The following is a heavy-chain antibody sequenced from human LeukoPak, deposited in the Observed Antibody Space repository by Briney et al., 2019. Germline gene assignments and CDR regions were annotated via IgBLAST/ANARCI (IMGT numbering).Heavy chain of an antibody. CDR1: GFTFSNYA. V-gene: IGHV3-23*01. J-gene: IGHJ4*02. Sequence: GGSLRFSFEAPGFTFSNYALSWFGKAPGKGLDWFSAIVGPPDNAYYADSVKGRFTISRDNSKSTLYLQMNSLRAEDTAVYYCAKRGYCSGGACYSGAAPHFDYWGQGTLVTVSS. D-gene: IGHD2-15*01. CDR2: IVGPPDNA. CDR3: AKRGYCSGGACYSGAAPHFDY.